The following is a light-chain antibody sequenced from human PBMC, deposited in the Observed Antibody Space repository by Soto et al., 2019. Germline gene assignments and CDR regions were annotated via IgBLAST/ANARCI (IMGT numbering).Light chain of an antibody. CDR3: QQRSNWPIT. J-gene: IGKJ5*01. CDR2: DAS. CDR1: QSVSSN. V-gene: IGKV3-11*01. Sequence: EIVITQSPATLSVSQGERATLSCRASQSVSSNLAWYQQKPGQAPRLLIYDASNRATGIPARFSGSGSGTDFTLTISRLEPEDFAVYCCQQRSNWPITFGQGTRLEIK.